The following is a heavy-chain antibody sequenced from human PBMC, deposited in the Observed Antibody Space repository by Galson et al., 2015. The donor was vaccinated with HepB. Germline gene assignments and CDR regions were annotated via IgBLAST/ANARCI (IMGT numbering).Heavy chain of an antibody. D-gene: IGHD2-8*02. Sequence: CAISEDSVSSDSVAWTWIRQSPSRGLEWLGRTFFRSRWYIDYAVSVKSRITIKADTSKNQISLQLNSVTPEDTAVYYCAREKPATGVPLDYWGQGTLVTVSS. CDR3: AREKPATGVPLDY. V-gene: IGHV6-1*01. CDR2: TFFRSRWYI. CDR1: EDSVSSDSVA. J-gene: IGHJ4*02.